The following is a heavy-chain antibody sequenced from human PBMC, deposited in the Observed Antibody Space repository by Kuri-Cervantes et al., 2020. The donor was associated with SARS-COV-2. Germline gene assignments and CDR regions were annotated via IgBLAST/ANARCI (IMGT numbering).Heavy chain of an antibody. Sequence: ASVKVSCKASGYTFTGYYMHWVRRAPGQGLEWMGWINPNSGGTNYAQKFQGWVTMTRDTSISTAYMELSRLRSDDTAVYYCARGMVRGIIQNYYYAMDVWGQGTTVTVSS. CDR2: INPNSGGT. V-gene: IGHV1-2*04. CDR3: ARGMVRGIIQNYYYAMDV. D-gene: IGHD3-10*01. CDR1: GYTFTGYY. J-gene: IGHJ6*02.